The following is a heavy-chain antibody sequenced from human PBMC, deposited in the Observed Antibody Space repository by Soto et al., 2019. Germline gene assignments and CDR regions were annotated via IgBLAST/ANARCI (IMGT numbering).Heavy chain of an antibody. CDR3: ARASKWIQLWSASDFDY. CDR1: GGTFSSYA. D-gene: IGHD5-18*01. Sequence: SVKVSCKASGGTFSSYAISWVRQAPGQGLEWMGGIIPIFGTANYAQKFQGRVTITADESTSTAYMELSSLRSEDTAVYYCARASKWIQLWSASDFDYWGQGTLVTVSS. V-gene: IGHV1-69*13. CDR2: IIPIFGTA. J-gene: IGHJ4*02.